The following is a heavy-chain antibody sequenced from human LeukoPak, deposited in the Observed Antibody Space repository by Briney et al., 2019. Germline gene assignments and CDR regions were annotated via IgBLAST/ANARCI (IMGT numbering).Heavy chain of an antibody. Sequence: SGTLSLTCTVSGGSVSSGDYYWSWIRQHPGTGLEWIAYIYPSGSTYYTPSLKSRITISLDTSKNQFSLRLSSVTAADTAVYYCARGRDRHDGSYSYYFDYWGQGTLVTVSS. V-gene: IGHV4-31*03. CDR2: IYPSGST. CDR3: ARGRDRHDGSYSYYFDY. CDR1: GGSVSSGDYY. D-gene: IGHD1-26*01. J-gene: IGHJ4*02.